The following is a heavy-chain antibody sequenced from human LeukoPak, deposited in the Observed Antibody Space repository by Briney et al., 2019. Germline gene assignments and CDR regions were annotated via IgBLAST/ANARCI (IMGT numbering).Heavy chain of an antibody. Sequence: GVSLRLSCAVSGITFSNAWMSWVRQAPGKGLEWVGRIKSKSDGGTIESAAPVKGRFTISRDDSKNTVLLQMDSLKAEDTAVYYCTSGSTRLDYWGQGTLVTVSS. V-gene: IGHV3-15*01. CDR3: TSGSTRLDY. CDR2: IKSKSDGGTI. CDR1: GITFSNAW. D-gene: IGHD2-2*01. J-gene: IGHJ4*02.